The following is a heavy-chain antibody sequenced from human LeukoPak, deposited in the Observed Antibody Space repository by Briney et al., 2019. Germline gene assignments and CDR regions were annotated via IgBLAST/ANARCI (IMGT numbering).Heavy chain of an antibody. D-gene: IGHD1-1*01. CDR2: IYYSGST. Sequence: SETLSLTCTVSGGSISSSNYYWGWIRQPPGKGLEWIGSIYYSGSTYYNPSLKSRVTISVDTSKNQFSLKLSSVTAADTAVYYCARDFGYNWKANWFDPWGQGTLVTVS. J-gene: IGHJ5*02. CDR3: ARDFGYNWKANWFDP. CDR1: GGSISSSNYY. V-gene: IGHV4-39*02.